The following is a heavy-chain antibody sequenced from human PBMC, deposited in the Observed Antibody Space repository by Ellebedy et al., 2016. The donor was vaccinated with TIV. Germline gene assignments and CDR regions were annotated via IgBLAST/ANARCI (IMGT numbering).Heavy chain of an antibody. CDR3: AKGTSSGWYFDS. Sequence: GESLKIPCAASGFTFSSYAMTWVRQAPGKGLEWVSAMRGTAGSTNYADSVKGRFTISRDNSKNTLYLQMNDLRVEDTAVYYCAKGTSSGWYFDSWGQGTLVTVPS. CDR1: GFTFSSYA. CDR2: MRGTAGST. J-gene: IGHJ4*02. D-gene: IGHD6-19*01. V-gene: IGHV3-23*01.